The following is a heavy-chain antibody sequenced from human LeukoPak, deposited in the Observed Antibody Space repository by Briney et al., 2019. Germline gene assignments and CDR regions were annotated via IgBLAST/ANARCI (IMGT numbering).Heavy chain of an antibody. D-gene: IGHD4-17*01. Sequence: SGTLSLTCAVSGGSISSSYWWSWVRQPPGKGLKWIGSIYHSGSTYYNPSLKSRVTISVDTSMNHFSLKLTSVTAADTAVYYCARETTRDRFMDVWGKGTTVTVSS. CDR1: GGSISSSYW. J-gene: IGHJ6*03. CDR2: IYHSGST. V-gene: IGHV4-4*02. CDR3: ARETTRDRFMDV.